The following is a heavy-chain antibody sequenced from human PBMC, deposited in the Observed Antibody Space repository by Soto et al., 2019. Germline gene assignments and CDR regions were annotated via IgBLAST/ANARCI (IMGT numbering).Heavy chain of an antibody. CDR2: IYKSATT. CDR3: ARGRYCLTGRCFPNWFDS. D-gene: IGHD7-27*01. Sequence: PSETLSLTCSVSGDSISNLDYFWAWIRQPPGQALEYLGYIYKSATTYYNPSFESPVAISVDTSKSQFSLNATSVTAEDTAVYFCARGRYCLTGRCFPNWFDSWGKVALVTVS. J-gene: IGHJ5*01. CDR1: GDSISNLDYF. V-gene: IGHV4-30-4*01.